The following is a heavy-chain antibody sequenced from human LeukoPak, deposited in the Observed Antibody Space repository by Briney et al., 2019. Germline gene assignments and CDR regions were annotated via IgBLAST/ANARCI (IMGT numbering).Heavy chain of an antibody. CDR1: GYTLTGYY. Sequence: GASVKVSCKASGYTLTGYYMHWVRQAPGQGLEWMGWINPNSGGTNYAQKFQGRVTMTRDTSISTAYMELSRLRSDDTAVYYCARPPRYFDWSELSYWGQGTLVTVSS. V-gene: IGHV1-2*02. D-gene: IGHD3-9*01. CDR2: INPNSGGT. CDR3: ARPPRYFDWSELSY. J-gene: IGHJ4*02.